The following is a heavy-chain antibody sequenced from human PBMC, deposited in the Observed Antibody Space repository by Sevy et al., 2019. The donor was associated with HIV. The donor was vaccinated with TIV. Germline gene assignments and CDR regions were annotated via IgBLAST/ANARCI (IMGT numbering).Heavy chain of an antibody. CDR1: GYTFTSYG. V-gene: IGHV1-18*04. CDR3: AVYYYDSSGYYYWFDP. Sequence: VSVKVSCKASGYTFTSYGISWVRQAPGQGLEWMGWISAYNGNTNYAQKLQGRVTMTTDTSTSTAYMELRSLGSDDTAVYYCAVYYYDSSGYYYWFDPWGQGTLVTVSS. CDR2: ISAYNGNT. J-gene: IGHJ5*02. D-gene: IGHD3-22*01.